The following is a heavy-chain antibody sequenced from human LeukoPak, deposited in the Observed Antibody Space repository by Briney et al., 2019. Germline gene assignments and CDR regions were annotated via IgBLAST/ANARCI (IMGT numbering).Heavy chain of an antibody. V-gene: IGHV5-51*01. Sequence: GESLKISCKGSGYSFTSYWIGWVRQMPGKGLEWMGFIYPSDSDTKYSPSFQGQVTISADKSINTAFLHWNSLKASDSAMYYCVRGQLVRGVDYWGQGTLVTVSS. CDR3: VRGQLVRGVDY. D-gene: IGHD6-6*01. J-gene: IGHJ4*02. CDR1: GYSFTSYW. CDR2: IYPSDSDT.